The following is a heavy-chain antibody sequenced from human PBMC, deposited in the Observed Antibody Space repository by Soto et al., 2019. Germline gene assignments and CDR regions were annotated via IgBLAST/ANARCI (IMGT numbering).Heavy chain of an antibody. V-gene: IGHV3-23*01. CDR2: ISGSGGRT. CDR1: GFTFSSYD. J-gene: IGHJ5*02. Sequence: EVQLLESGGGLVQPGGSLRLSCAASGFTFSSYDMSWVRQASGQGLEWVSVISGSGGRTYSADSGKGRFTISRDNSKNMLYLQVNSLRAEDTAVYYCAKVPQILRFLEWLLFSWGQGTLVTVSS. CDR3: AKVPQILRFLEWLLFS. D-gene: IGHD3-3*01.